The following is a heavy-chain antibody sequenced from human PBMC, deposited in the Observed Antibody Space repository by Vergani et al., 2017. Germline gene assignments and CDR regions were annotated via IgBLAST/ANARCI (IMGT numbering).Heavy chain of an antibody. CDR2: IDPSDSYT. Sequence: EVPLVQSGAEVKTPGESLRISCKGSGYSFTSYWISWVRQMPGKGLEWMGRIDPSDSYTNYSPSFQGHVTISADKSISTAYLQWSSLKASDTAMYYCARHPGGRYRNDYWGQGTLVTVSS. CDR3: ARHPGGRYRNDY. J-gene: IGHJ4*02. CDR1: GYSFTSYW. V-gene: IGHV5-10-1*03. D-gene: IGHD5-18*01.